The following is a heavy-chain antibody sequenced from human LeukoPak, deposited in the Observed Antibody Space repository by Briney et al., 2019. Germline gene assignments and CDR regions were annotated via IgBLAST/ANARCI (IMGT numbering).Heavy chain of an antibody. J-gene: IGHJ4*02. CDR3: ARHLDYYDSSGYYRYFDY. V-gene: IGHV1-2*06. D-gene: IGHD3-22*01. CDR1: GYTFAGYY. CDR2: INPNSGGT. Sequence: ASVKVSCKASGYTFAGYYMHWVRQAPGQGLEWMGRINPNSGGTNYAQKFQGRVTMTRDTSISTAYMELSRLRSDDTAVYYCARHLDYYDSSGYYRYFDYWGQGTLVTVSS.